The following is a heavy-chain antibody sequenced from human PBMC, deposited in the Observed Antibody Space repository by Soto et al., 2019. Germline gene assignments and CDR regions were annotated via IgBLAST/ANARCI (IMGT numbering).Heavy chain of an antibody. D-gene: IGHD3-3*01. CDR2: IYWDDDK. CDR1: GFSLTTSGVG. J-gene: IGHJ4*02. V-gene: IGHV2-5*02. CDR3: AHRVLRTVFGLVTTTAIYFDF. Sequence: QITLNESGPTQVKPRQTLTLTCTFSGFSLTTSGVGVGWIRQSPGKAPEWLALIYWDDDKRYSPSLKSRLTNTKDPSKNQVVLKMADLDPEDTSTYYCAHRVLRTVFGLVTTTAIYFDFWGQGTPVAVSS.